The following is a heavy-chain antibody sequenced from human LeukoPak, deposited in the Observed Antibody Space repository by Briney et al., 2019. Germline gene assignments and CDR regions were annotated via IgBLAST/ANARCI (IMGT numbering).Heavy chain of an antibody. Sequence: GASVKVSCKASGYTFTGYYMHWVRQAPGQGLEWMGWINPNSGGTNYAQKFQGRVTMTRDTSISTAYMELSRLRSNDTAVYYCARAFIGFGELLYPNLSPYYYYYMDVWGKGTTVTISS. J-gene: IGHJ6*03. CDR3: ARAFIGFGELLYPNLSPYYYYYMDV. CDR2: INPNSGGT. D-gene: IGHD3-10*01. V-gene: IGHV1-2*02. CDR1: GYTFTGYY.